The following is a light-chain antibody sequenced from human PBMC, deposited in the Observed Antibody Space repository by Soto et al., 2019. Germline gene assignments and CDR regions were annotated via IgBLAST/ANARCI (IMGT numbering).Light chain of an antibody. CDR2: EVT. CDR3: SSYTTNITPVV. Sequence: QSALTQPPSASGSPGQSVTISCTGTSSDIGGYDHVSWYQQHPGKAPKLLISEVTNRPSGVSNRFSGSKSGNTASLTISGLQAEDEADYYCSSYTTNITPVVFGGGTKLTVL. J-gene: IGLJ2*01. CDR1: SSDIGGYDH. V-gene: IGLV2-14*01.